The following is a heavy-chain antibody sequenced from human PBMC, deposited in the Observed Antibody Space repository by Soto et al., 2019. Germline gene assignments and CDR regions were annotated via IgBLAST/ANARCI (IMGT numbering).Heavy chain of an antibody. CDR2: INAGNGNT. V-gene: IGHV1-3*01. D-gene: IGHD6-13*01. CDR3: ARDGIAAAGTSWFDP. CDR1: GGTFSSSS. Sequence: ASVKVSCKASGGTFSSSSMHWVRQAPGQRLEWMGWINAGNGNTKYSQKFQGRVTITTDTSASTAYMELSSLRSEDTAVYYCARDGIAAAGTSWFDPWGQGTLVTVSS. J-gene: IGHJ5*02.